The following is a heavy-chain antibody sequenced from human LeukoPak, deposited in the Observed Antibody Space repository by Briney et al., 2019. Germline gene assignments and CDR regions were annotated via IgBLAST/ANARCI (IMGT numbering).Heavy chain of an antibody. Sequence: PGGSLRLSCAASGFTFSSYWMSWVRQAPGKGLEWVANIKQDGSEKYYVDSVKGRFTFSRDNAKNSMYLQMNSLRAEDTAVYYCARGYYHDSRGYYPDHWGQGTLVTVSS. D-gene: IGHD3-22*01. CDR2: IKQDGSEK. CDR3: ARGYYHDSRGYYPDH. V-gene: IGHV3-7*01. J-gene: IGHJ4*02. CDR1: GFTFSSYW.